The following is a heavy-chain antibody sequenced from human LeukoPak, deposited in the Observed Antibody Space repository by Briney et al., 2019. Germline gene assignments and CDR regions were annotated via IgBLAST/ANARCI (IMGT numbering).Heavy chain of an antibody. CDR2: ISGSGGST. Sequence: PGGSLRLSRAVSGFTFSSYAMSWVRQAPGKGLEWVSAISGSGGSTYYADSVKGRFTISRDNSKNTLYLQMNSLRAEDTAVYYCANLQPSTYYYDSSGYPDYWGQGTLVTVSS. J-gene: IGHJ4*02. CDR1: GFTFSSYA. CDR3: ANLQPSTYYYDSSGYPDY. V-gene: IGHV3-23*01. D-gene: IGHD3-22*01.